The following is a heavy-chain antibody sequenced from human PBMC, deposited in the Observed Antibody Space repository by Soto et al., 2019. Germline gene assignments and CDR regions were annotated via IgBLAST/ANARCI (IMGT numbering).Heavy chain of an antibody. CDR3: AKNGYECSTSSPWFDP. D-gene: IGHD5-12*01. J-gene: IGHJ5*02. CDR2: ISSSGDDT. V-gene: IGHV3-23*01. CDR1: GFTFSNYA. Sequence: PGGSLRLSCAASGFTFSNYAMNWVRQAPGKGLEWVSSISSSGDDTYYPDSVKGRFTISRDNPRNTLYLQMNSLRAEDTAIYFCAKNGYECSTSSPWFDPWGQGTLVTVSS.